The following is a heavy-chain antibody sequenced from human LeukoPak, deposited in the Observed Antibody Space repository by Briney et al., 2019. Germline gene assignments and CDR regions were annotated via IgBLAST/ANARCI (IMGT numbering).Heavy chain of an antibody. CDR3: AASGYSSGWYYY. V-gene: IGHV3-23*01. J-gene: IGHJ4*02. CDR1: GFTFSSYA. Sequence: GGSLRLSCAASGFTFSSYAMSWVRQAPGKGLEWVSAISGSGGSTYYADSVKGRFNISRDNSKNTLYLQMNSLRAEDTAVYYCAASGYSSGWYYYWGQGTLVTVSS. CDR2: ISGSGGST. D-gene: IGHD6-19*01.